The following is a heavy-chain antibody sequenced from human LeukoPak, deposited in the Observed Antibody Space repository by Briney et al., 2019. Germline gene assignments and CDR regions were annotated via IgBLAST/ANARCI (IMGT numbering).Heavy chain of an antibody. CDR1: GGSFSGYY. CDR2: IYHSGST. CDR3: ARAWYGRIDY. Sequence: SETLSLTCAVYGGSFSGYYWSWIRQPPGKGLEWIGEIYHSGSTNYNPSLKSRVTISVDKSKNQFSLKLSSVTAADTAVYYCARAWYGRIDYWGQGTLVTVSS. D-gene: IGHD6-13*01. J-gene: IGHJ4*02. V-gene: IGHV4-34*01.